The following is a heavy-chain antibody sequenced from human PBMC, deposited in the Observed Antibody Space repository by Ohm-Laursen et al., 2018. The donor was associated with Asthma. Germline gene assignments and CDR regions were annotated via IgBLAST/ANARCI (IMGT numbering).Heavy chain of an antibody. CDR3: ARDRRGDGYNFDY. J-gene: IGHJ4*02. V-gene: IGHV1-3*01. CDR2: INAGNGNT. Sequence: ASVKVSCNASGYTFTSYAMHWVRQAPGQRLEWMGWINAGNGNTKYSQKFQGRVTITSDTSASTAYMELSSLRSEDTAVYYCARDRRGDGYNFDYWGQGTLVTVSS. CDR1: GYTFTSYA. D-gene: IGHD5-24*01.